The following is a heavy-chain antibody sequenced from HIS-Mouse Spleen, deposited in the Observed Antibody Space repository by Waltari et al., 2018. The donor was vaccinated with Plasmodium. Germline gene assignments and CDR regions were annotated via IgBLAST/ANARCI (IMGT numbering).Heavy chain of an antibody. Sequence: QVQLVQSGAEVTKPGASVKVSCKASGYTFTNYGISWVRPAPGQGLEWMGWISPYNGNIDSAQKLQGRVTMTTDTSTSTAYMELRSLRSDNTAVYYCAGGSAGDAFDIWGQGTMVTVSS. V-gene: IGHV1-18*01. D-gene: IGHD6-19*01. J-gene: IGHJ3*02. CDR2: ISPYNGNI. CDR1: GYTFTNYG. CDR3: AGGSAGDAFDI.